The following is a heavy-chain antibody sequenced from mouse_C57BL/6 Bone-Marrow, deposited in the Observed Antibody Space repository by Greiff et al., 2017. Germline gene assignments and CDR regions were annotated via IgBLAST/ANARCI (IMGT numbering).Heavy chain of an antibody. D-gene: IGHD2-5*01. Sequence: VQLQQSGAELVRPGSSVKMSCKTSGYTFTSYGINWVKQRPGQGLEWIGYIYIGNGYTEYNEKFKGKATLTSDTSSSTADMQLSSLTSEDSAIYIGARSKVDSNRDAMDDWGQGTSVTVSS. CDR1: GYTFTSYG. CDR2: IYIGNGYT. CDR3: ARSKVDSNRDAMDD. J-gene: IGHJ4*01. V-gene: IGHV1-58*01.